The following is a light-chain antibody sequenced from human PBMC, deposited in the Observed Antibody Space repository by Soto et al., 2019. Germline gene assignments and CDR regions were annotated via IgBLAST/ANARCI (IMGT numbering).Light chain of an antibody. V-gene: IGKV3-20*01. Sequence: EFVLTQSPGTLSLSPGERATLSCRASQTVRNNYLAWYQQKPGQAPRLLIYDASSRATGIPDRFSGSGSGTDFTLTINRLEPEDFAVYYCQQFGSSPLTFGGGTKVDIK. CDR1: QTVRNNY. CDR2: DAS. CDR3: QQFGSSPLT. J-gene: IGKJ4*01.